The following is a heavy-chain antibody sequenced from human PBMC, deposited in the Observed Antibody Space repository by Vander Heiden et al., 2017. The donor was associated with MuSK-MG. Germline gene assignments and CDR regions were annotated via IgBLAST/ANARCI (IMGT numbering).Heavy chain of an antibody. CDR1: GSSISGFY. J-gene: IGHJ4*02. CDR2: INSSGRT. D-gene: IGHD2-21*01. CDR3: ASTGGGETDY. V-gene: IGHV4-4*09. Sequence: QVQLQESGPGLVKPSETLSLTCTVSGSSISGFYWSWIRQPPGKGLEWIGFINSSGRTNDNPSLGSRVTISVDTSKKQITLKLTSVTDADTAMYCCASTGGGETDYWGQGILVTVSS.